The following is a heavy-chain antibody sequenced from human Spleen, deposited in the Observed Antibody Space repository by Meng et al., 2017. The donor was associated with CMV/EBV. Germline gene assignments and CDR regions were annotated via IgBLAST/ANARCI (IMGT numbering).Heavy chain of an antibody. J-gene: IGHJ6*02. D-gene: IGHD2-2*01. V-gene: IGHV3-23*01. Sequence: GESLKISCAASGFTFSTYAMSWVRQAPGKGLEWVSGISASGDSTYYADSVKGRFTISRDNSKNTLYLQMNSLRAEDTAVYYCATPVVPAAIFPGMDVWGQGTTVTVSS. CDR2: ISASGDST. CDR3: ATPVVPAAIFPGMDV. CDR1: GFTFSTYA.